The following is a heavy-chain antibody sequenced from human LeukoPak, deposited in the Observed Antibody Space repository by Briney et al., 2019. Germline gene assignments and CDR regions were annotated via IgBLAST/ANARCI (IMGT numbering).Heavy chain of an antibody. CDR3: ARSGRGYGAGYYFDY. Sequence: SETLSLTCTVSGGSIRNYYWSWIRQPPGKGLEWIGYIYYSGSTNYNSSLKSRVTISVDTSKNQFPLKLNSVTAADTAVYYCARSGRGYGAGYYFDYWGQGTLVTVSS. J-gene: IGHJ4*02. CDR2: IYYSGST. D-gene: IGHD3-3*01. V-gene: IGHV4-59*01. CDR1: GGSIRNYY.